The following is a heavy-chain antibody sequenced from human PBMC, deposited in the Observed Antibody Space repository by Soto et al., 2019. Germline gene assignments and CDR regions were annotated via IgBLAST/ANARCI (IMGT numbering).Heavy chain of an antibody. Sequence: ASMSYAGQAPGKGLDWVGRIKSKSDGGTTEYAAPVRGRFTISRDDSKNTLYLQMNSLKTEDTAVYYFFSYFCRHPDVVCFTGYF. D-gene: IGHD2-15*01. CDR3: FSYFCRHPDVVCFTGYF. V-gene: IGHV3-15*01. CDR1: AS. CDR2: IKSKSDGGTT. J-gene: IGHJ2*01.